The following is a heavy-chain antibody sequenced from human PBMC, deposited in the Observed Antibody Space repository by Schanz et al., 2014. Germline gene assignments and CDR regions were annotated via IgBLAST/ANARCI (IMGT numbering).Heavy chain of an antibody. V-gene: IGHV1-18*01. J-gene: IGHJ6*02. CDR3: TKAVDWGYHVDYYYYGMDV. CDR1: GYTFSNYG. CDR2: ISVYNGDI. D-gene: IGHD3-16*01. Sequence: QGLLVQSGGEVKKPGASVKISCQASGYTFSNYGISWVRQAPGQGFEWMGWISVYNGDIKYDQKYQNGAVITKASSTNADFMQLRSLTSDATAIYYCTKAVDWGYHVDYYYYGMDVWGQGTLVTVSS.